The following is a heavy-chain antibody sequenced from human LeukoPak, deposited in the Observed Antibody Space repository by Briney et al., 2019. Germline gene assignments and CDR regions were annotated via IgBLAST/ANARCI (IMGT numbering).Heavy chain of an antibody. CDR2: IIPIFGTA. Sequence: GASVKVSCKASGGTFSSYAISWVRQAPGQGLEWMGGIIPIFGTANYAQKFQGRVTITADESTSTAYMELSSLRSEDTAVYYCARAEKMVRGGNMWGAYYYYYMDVWGKGTTVTISS. CDR3: ARAEKMVRGGNMWGAYYYYYMDV. D-gene: IGHD3-10*01. CDR1: GGTFSSYA. J-gene: IGHJ6*03. V-gene: IGHV1-69*13.